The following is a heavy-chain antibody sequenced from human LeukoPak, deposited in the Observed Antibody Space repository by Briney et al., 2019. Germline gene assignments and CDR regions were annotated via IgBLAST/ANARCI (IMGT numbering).Heavy chain of an antibody. CDR2: INSDGSST. CDR1: GFTFSSYW. J-gene: IGHJ6*04. V-gene: IGHV3-74*01. CDR3: ARDRAADRDGMDV. Sequence: QPGGSLRLSCAASGFTFSSYWMHWVRQAPGKGLVWVSRINSDGSSTNYADSVKGRFTISRDNAKNTLYLQMNSLRAEDTAIYSCARDRAADRDGMDVWGKGTTVTVSS.